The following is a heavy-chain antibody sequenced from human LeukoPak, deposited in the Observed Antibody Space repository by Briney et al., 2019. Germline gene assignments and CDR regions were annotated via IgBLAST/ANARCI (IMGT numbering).Heavy chain of an antibody. Sequence: SETLSLTCNLSDGSISNSNYYWGSIRQPPGERLAWIGNIYHSGITHYNLSLQSGVIISVDTSKNQFSLKLSSVTAADTAVYYCARRQVGATDYFDYWAQGTVVSVSS. CDR2: IYHSGIT. D-gene: IGHD1-26*01. CDR3: ARRQVGATDYFDY. J-gene: IGHJ4*02. V-gene: IGHV4-39*01. CDR1: DGSISNSNYY.